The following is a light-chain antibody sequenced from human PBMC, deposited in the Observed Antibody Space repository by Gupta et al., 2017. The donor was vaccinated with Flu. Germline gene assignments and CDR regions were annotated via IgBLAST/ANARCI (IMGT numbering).Light chain of an antibody. CDR1: QSIGSL. CDR2: KAS. J-gene: IGKJ2*01. CDR3: QHDNSYPHT. V-gene: IGKV1-5*03. Sequence: DIQMTQSPSTLSASIGDRVTITCRASQSIGSLLAWYQQKPGKAPNLLMYKASSLESGVPSRFSGSGSGTEFTLTISSLQPDDFATYFCQHDNSYPHTFGQGTKMEIK.